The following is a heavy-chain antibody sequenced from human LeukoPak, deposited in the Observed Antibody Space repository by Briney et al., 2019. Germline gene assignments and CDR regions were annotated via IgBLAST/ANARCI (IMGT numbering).Heavy chain of an antibody. CDR3: ARDLNLGTTDSY. CDR2: ISFDGSGQ. CDR1: GFTFTAYG. Sequence: GGSLGLSCAASGFTFTAYGMHWVRQAPGKGLEWLAVISFDGSGQYYADSVKGRFTISRDDSKNILYLQMNSLRVEDTAVYYCARDLNLGTTDSYWGQGTLVTISS. J-gene: IGHJ4*02. V-gene: IGHV3-30*03. D-gene: IGHD1-14*01.